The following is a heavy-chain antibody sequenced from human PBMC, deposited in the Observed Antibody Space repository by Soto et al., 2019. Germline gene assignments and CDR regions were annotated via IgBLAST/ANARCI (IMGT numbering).Heavy chain of an antibody. D-gene: IGHD3-22*01. CDR1: GGSISSYY. V-gene: IGHV4-59*01. Sequence: SETLSLTCTVSGGSISSYYWSWIRQPPWKGLEWIAYIYYTGSTNYNPSLKSRVTISVDTSKNQFSLKLSSVTAADTAVYYCARDAKSSHYYDSSGYGPTFDYWGQGTLVTVSS. J-gene: IGHJ4*02. CDR2: IYYTGST. CDR3: ARDAKSSHYYDSSGYGPTFDY.